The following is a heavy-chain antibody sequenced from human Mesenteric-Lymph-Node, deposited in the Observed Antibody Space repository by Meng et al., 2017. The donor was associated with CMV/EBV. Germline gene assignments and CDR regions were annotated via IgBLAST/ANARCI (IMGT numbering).Heavy chain of an antibody. Sequence: ASVKVSCKASGYTFTAYYMLWVRQAPGQGLEYMGWINPNSGDTISAQKFQGRVTMTRDTSISTAYMEVSRLTSDDTAVYCCVRDLKGTSVTTRGLYGMDVWGQGTTVTVSS. CDR1: GYTFTAYY. CDR3: VRDLKGTSVTTRGLYGMDV. V-gene: IGHV1-2*02. D-gene: IGHD4-11*01. J-gene: IGHJ6*02. CDR2: INPNSGDT.